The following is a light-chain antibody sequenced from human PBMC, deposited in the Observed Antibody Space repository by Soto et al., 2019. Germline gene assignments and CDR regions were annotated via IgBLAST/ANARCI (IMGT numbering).Light chain of an antibody. CDR2: AAS. J-gene: IGKJ2*01. Sequence: EIVLTQSPGTLSLSPGERGTLSCRASQSVSSSYLAWYQQKPGQAPRLLISAASSWATGIPDRFSGTGSGTDFTLTISRLEPEDFAVYYCQQYGSLPYTFGQGTKLEIK. CDR1: QSVSSSY. V-gene: IGKV3-20*01. CDR3: QQYGSLPYT.